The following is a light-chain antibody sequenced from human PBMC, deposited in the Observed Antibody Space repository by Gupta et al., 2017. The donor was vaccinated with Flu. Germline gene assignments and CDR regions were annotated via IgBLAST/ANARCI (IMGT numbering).Light chain of an antibody. J-gene: IGKJ1*01. Sequence: DIQMTQSPSYMSASVGDRVTITDRASQGIRSDLGWDQQKPGKAPKRLNYATSSLQSAVPSRVSGSGSGTEFTLTSSSLQPEDFATYYCLQHNSYPRTFGQGTKVEIK. V-gene: IGKV1-17*01. CDR2: ATS. CDR3: LQHNSYPRT. CDR1: QGIRSD.